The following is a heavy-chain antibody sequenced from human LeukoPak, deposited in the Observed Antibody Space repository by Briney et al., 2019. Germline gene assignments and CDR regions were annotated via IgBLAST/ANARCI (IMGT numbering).Heavy chain of an antibody. CDR3: ARVNRYCSSTSCCYYFDY. D-gene: IGHD2-2*01. CDR1: GGSIGSYY. CDR2: IYTSGST. V-gene: IGHV4-4*07. J-gene: IGHJ4*02. Sequence: TSETLSLTCTVSGGSIGSYYWSWIRQPAGKGLEWIGRIYTSGSTNYNPSLKSRVTMSVDTSKNQFSLKLSSVTAADTAVYYCARVNRYCSSTSCCYYFDYWGQGTLVTVSS.